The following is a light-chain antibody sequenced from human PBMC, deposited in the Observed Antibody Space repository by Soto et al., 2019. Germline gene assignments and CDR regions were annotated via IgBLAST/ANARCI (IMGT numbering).Light chain of an antibody. J-gene: IGLJ1*01. CDR2: SNN. V-gene: IGLV1-44*01. CDR1: SSNIGSNT. CDR3: AAWDDSLNGPV. Sequence: QSALTQPPSATGTPGQRVTISCSGSSSNIGSNTVNWYQQLPGTAPKLLIYSNNQRPSGVPDRFSGSKSGTSASLAISGLQSEDEADYYCAAWDDSLNGPVFAKGTKVTVL.